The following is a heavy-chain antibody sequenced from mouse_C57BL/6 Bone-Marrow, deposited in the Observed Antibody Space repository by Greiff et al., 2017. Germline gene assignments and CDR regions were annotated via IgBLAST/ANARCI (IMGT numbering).Heavy chain of an antibody. V-gene: IGHV1-22*01. CDR2: INPYNGGT. CDR3: ARLWEGAWFAY. Sequence: EVQLQQSGPELVKPGASVKMSCTASGYTFTDYNMHWVKQSHGKSLQWIGYINPYNGGTSYNQKFKGKATLTFNKSASTAYMEIRSLTSEDSAGDYCARLWEGAWFAYWGQGTLVTVSA. J-gene: IGHJ3*01. CDR1: GYTFTDYN. D-gene: IGHD4-1*01.